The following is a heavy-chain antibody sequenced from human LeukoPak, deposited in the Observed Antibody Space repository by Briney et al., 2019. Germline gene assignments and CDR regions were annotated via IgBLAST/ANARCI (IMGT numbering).Heavy chain of an antibody. D-gene: IGHD5-12*01. J-gene: IGHJ5*02. V-gene: IGHV1-2*04. CDR2: INPNSGGT. CDR3: AREGYSGYDYGFST. Sequence: ASVKVSCKASGDTFTGYYMHWVRQAPGQGLEWMGWINPNSGGTNYAQKFQGWVTMTRDTSISTAYMELSRLRSDDTAVYYCAREGYSGYDYGFSTWGQGTLVTVSS. CDR1: GDTFTGYY.